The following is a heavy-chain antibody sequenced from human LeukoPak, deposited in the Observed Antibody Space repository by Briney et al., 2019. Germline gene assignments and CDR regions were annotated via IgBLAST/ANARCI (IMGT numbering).Heavy chain of an antibody. CDR3: TRSECLRTPFDY. Sequence: SETLSLTCTVSGASMSSSGYCWGWIRQPPGKGLEWIGNIYYSGSTYYNPSLKSRLTISVDTSKNQFSLRLSSVTAADTAVYYCTRSECLRTPFDYWGQGTLVTVSS. J-gene: IGHJ4*02. V-gene: IGHV4-39*01. CDR1: GASMSSSGYC. D-gene: IGHD3-3*01. CDR2: IYYSGST.